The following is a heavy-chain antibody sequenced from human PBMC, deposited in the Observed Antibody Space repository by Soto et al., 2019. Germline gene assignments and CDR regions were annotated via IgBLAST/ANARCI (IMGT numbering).Heavy chain of an antibody. V-gene: IGHV4-59*01. CDR1: GDSIRSYY. CDR2: VYYGGST. J-gene: IGHJ4*02. CDR3: AGEGALASFGVV. D-gene: IGHD3-3*01. Sequence: SETLSLTCTVSGDSIRSYYWTWIRQPPGRGLEWIGHVYYGGSTNYNPSLQSRVTISLDTSKNQFSLRLTSMTAADAAVYYCAGEGALASFGVVWGQGTRVTVSS.